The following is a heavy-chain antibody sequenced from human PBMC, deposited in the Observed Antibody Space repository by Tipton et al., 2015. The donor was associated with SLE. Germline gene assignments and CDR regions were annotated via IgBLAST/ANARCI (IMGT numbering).Heavy chain of an antibody. V-gene: IGHV4-34*01. J-gene: IGHJ4*02. CDR3: ARDLVRGVSGGY. CDR1: GGSFSDYY. CDR2: IYHSGSS. D-gene: IGHD3-10*01. Sequence: TLSLTCAVYGGSFSDYYWSWIRQPPGKGLEWIGSIYHSGSSYYNPSLKSRVTISVDTSKNQFSLKLSSVTAADTAVYYCARDLVRGVSGGYWGQGTLVTVSS.